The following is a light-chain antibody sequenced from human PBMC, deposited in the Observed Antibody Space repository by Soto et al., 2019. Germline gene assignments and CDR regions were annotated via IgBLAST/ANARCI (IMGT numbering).Light chain of an antibody. CDR3: QQYNVNPWA. CDR1: QSISSW. V-gene: IGKV1-5*03. CDR2: QAS. J-gene: IGKJ1*01. Sequence: DIQMTQDPSTLSESVGERVTITCRASQSISSWLAWFQQKPGKAPNLLIYQASFLESGVPSRFSGSGSGTEFTLTISSLQPDDFATYYCQQYNVNPWAFGQGTKVDIK.